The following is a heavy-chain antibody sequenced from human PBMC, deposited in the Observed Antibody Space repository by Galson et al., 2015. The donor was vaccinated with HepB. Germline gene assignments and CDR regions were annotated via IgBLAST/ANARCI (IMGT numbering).Heavy chain of an antibody. CDR1: GGSFSDYY. Sequence: SETLSLTCAVYGGSFSDYYWSWIRQPPGKGLEWIGEINHSGSTNYNPSLKSRVTISVDTSKNQFSLKLSSVTAADTAVYYCARGYDGGAFDIWGQGTMVTVSS. CDR3: ARGYDGGAFDI. D-gene: IGHD1-1*01. J-gene: IGHJ3*02. V-gene: IGHV4-34*01. CDR2: INHSGST.